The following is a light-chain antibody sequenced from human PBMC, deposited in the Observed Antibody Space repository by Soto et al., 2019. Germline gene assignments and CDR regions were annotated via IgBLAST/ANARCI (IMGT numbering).Light chain of an antibody. CDR3: QQYYITPLT. Sequence: DIVMTQSPDSLAVSLGERATINCKSSQNVLYSSNNKNYLAWYQQKPGQPPKLLIYWASTRESGVPDRFSGRGSGTDFPLTISSLQAEDVAVYYCQQYYITPLTFCQGTKVEIK. J-gene: IGKJ1*01. V-gene: IGKV4-1*01. CDR1: QNVLYSSNNKNY. CDR2: WAS.